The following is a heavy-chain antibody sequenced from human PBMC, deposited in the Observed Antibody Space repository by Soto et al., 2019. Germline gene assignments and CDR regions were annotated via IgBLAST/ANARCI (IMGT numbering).Heavy chain of an antibody. J-gene: IGHJ6*02. CDR3: TRGSFLEWSYMDV. CDR1: GYTFDRYY. Sequence: ASVKVSCKASGYTFDRYYMHGVRQAPGQGLEWMGMINPNGDITSYEQKFQGRVTMTRDTSTSNLYMELNSLRSDDTAMYYCTRGSFLEWSYMDVWGQGTTVTVSS. V-gene: IGHV1-46*02. CDR2: INPNGDIT. D-gene: IGHD3-3*01.